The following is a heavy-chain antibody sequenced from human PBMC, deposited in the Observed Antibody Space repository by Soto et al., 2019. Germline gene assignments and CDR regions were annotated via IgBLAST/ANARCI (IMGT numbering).Heavy chain of an antibody. D-gene: IGHD3-10*01. J-gene: IGHJ4*02. CDR3: AKDRDYPRDYFHY. Sequence: GGSLRLSCAASGFTFSSYAMTWVRQAPEKGLEWVSVISGSGGSTYYADSVKGRFTISRDNSKNTLYLQMNSLRAEDTAVYYCAKDRDYPRDYFHYWGQGTLVTVSS. CDR1: GFTFSSYA. CDR2: ISGSGGST. V-gene: IGHV3-23*01.